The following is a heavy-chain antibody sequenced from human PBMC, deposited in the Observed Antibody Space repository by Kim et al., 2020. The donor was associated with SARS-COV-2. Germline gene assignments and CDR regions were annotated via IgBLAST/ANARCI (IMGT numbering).Heavy chain of an antibody. J-gene: IGHJ4*02. D-gene: IGHD6-19*01. Sequence: YSNPSLKSRVTISVDTSKNQVSLKLSSVTAADTAVYYCARLPAQQWLVDYWGQGTLVTVSS. V-gene: IGHV4-39*01. CDR3: ARLPAQQWLVDY.